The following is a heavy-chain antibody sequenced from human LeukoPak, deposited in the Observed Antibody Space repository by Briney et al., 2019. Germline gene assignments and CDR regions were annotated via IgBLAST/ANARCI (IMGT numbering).Heavy chain of an antibody. CDR1: GFTVSRNY. CDR2: IYSGGST. D-gene: IGHD6-13*01. CDR3: ARGGIAAAGFGYYYYGMDV. Sequence: GGTLRLSCAASGFTVSRNYMSWVRQAPGKGLEWVSVIYSGGSTYYADSVKGRFTISRDNSKNTLYLQMNSLRAEDTAVYYCARGGIAAAGFGYYYYGMDVWGQGTTVTVSS. J-gene: IGHJ6*02. V-gene: IGHV3-53*01.